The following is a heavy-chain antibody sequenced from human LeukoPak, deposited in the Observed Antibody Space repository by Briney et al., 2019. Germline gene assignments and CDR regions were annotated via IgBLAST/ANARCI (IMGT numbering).Heavy chain of an antibody. CDR3: ARSQPTMVTFDY. D-gene: IGHD5-18*01. V-gene: IGHV6-1*01. CDR2: TYYRSKWYS. Sequence: SQTLSLTCAISGDSFSSNSAAWNWIRQSTSRGLEWLGRTYYRSKWYSDYGVSVRSRIIINPDTSKNQFSLQLNSVTPEDTAVYYCARSQPTMVTFDYWGQGTLVTVSS. CDR1: GDSFSSNSAA. J-gene: IGHJ4*02.